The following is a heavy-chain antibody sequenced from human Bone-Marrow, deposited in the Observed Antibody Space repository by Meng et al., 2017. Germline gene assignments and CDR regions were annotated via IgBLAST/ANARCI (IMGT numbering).Heavy chain of an antibody. CDR2: ISAYNGNT. CDR1: GYTFTSDG. J-gene: IGHJ4*02. Sequence: QVQLVQYGAEVKKPGASVKVSCKASGYTFTSDGISWVRQAPGQGLEWMGWISAYNGNTNYAQKLQGRVAMTTDTSTSTAYMELRSLRSDDTAVYYCVKEWELGSFDYWGQGTLVTVSS. V-gene: IGHV1-18*01. D-gene: IGHD1-26*01. CDR3: VKEWELGSFDY.